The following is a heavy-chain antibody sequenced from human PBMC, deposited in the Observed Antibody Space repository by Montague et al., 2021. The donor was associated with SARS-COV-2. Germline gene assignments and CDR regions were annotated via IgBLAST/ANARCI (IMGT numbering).Heavy chain of an antibody. Sequence: SETLSLTCAVYGGSFSSYYWCWIRQPPRKGLEWRGEINHSGSGKYYQSPKRRVSMSVDKSWNQFSLRLTSVTAAATAIYYCARRGSGRSDLAYWGQGTLVTVSS. D-gene: IGHD1-26*01. CDR2: INHSGSG. V-gene: IGHV4-34*01. CDR3: ARRGSGRSDLAY. J-gene: IGHJ4*02. CDR1: GGSFSSYY.